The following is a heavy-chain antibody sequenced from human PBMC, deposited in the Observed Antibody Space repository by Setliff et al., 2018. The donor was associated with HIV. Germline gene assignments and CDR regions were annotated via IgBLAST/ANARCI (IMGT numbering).Heavy chain of an antibody. J-gene: IGHJ1*01. CDR2: MCHNENGVTT. CDR1: GGSISDYY. D-gene: IGHD6-19*01. V-gene: IGHV4-59*01. Sequence: SETLSLTCTVSGGSISDYYWNWVRQPPGKGPEWIGNMCHNENGVTTNQNPSLKSRVVMYLDRTKNEFSLSLFSATTADTAVYYCARDRGSGWYGYFQQWGQGSQVTVSS. CDR3: ARDRGSGWYGYFQQ.